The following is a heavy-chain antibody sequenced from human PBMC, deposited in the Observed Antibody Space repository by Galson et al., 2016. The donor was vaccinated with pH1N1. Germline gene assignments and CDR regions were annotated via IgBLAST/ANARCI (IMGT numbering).Heavy chain of an antibody. V-gene: IGHV3-7*01. D-gene: IGHD3-3*01. J-gene: IGHJ6*03. CDR2: IKEDGSER. CDR3: ARDGNFWSGLGYSHYYYMDV. Sequence: SLRLSCAASAFTFSRYWMSWVRQAPGKGLEWVANIKEDGSERYYVDSVKGRFTISRDNAKKTLYLQMNSLRAEDTAVYYCARDGNFWSGLGYSHYYYMDVWGKGTTVIVSS. CDR1: AFTFSRYW.